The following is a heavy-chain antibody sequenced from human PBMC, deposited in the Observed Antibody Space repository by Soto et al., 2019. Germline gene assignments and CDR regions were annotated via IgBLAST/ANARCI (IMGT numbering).Heavy chain of an antibody. CDR3: ARDAIVVVTASRPAPGY. J-gene: IGHJ4*02. CDR2: ILYDGSNK. Sequence: GESLKISCAASGFTFSGYDMHWVRQAPGKGLEWVAVILYDGSNKYYADSVKGRFTISRDNSKNTLYLQMNSLRAEDTAVYFCARDAIVVVTASRPAPGYWGQGTLVTVSS. D-gene: IGHD2-21*02. V-gene: IGHV3-30-3*01. CDR1: GFTFSGYD.